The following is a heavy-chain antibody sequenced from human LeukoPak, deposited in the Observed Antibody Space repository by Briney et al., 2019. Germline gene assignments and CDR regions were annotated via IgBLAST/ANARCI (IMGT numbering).Heavy chain of an antibody. CDR3: ARSGPYYYYYYMDV. J-gene: IGHJ6*03. D-gene: IGHD2-8*02. V-gene: IGHV4-4*07. CDR1: GGSIGIYY. Sequence: SETLSLTCTVSGGSIGIYYWSWIRQPAGKGLEWIGRIYTSGSTNYNPSLKSRVTISVDTSKNQFSLKLSSVTAADTAIYYCARSGPYYYYYYMDVWGKGTTVTISS. CDR2: IYTSGST.